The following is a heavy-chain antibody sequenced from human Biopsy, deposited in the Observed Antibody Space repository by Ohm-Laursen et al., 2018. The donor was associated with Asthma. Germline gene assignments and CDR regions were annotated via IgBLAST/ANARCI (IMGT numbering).Heavy chain of an antibody. J-gene: IGHJ4*02. V-gene: IGHV3-53*01. CDR2: IYSGGTS. CDR1: GFTVSRDH. D-gene: IGHD6-19*01. Sequence: SLRLSCAALGFTVSRDHMFWVRQAPGKGLEWVSFIYSGGTSDTADSVRGRFTISRDFYKNTLYLQMDSLRAEDTAVYYCARGDSSGWSHYYFDYWGQGTLVTVSS. CDR3: ARGDSSGWSHYYFDY.